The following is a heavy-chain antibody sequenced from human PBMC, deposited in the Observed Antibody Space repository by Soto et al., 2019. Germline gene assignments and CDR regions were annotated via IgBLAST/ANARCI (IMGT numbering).Heavy chain of an antibody. V-gene: IGHV4-38-2*01. J-gene: IGHJ4*02. CDR1: GYSISSGYY. D-gene: IGHD1-26*01. Sequence: SETLSLTCAVSGYSISSGYYWGWIRQPPGKGLEWIGSIYHSGSTYYNPSLKSRVTIPVDTSKNQLSLKLSSVTAADTAVYYCARVGGSYLGFDYWGQGTLVTVSS. CDR2: IYHSGST. CDR3: ARVGGSYLGFDY.